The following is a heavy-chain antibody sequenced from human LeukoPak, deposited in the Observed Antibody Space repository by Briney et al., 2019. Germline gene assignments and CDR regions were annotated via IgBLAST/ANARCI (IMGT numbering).Heavy chain of an antibody. CDR2: ISSSSSYI. J-gene: IGHJ4*02. V-gene: IGHV3-21*01. D-gene: IGHD2-2*01. CDR3: ARNYQLGPFDY. Sequence: GGSLRLSCAASGFTFSSYAMSWVRQAPGKGLEWVSSISSSSSYIYYADSVKGRFTISRDNAKNSLYLQMNSLRAEDTAVYYCARNYQLGPFDYWGQGTLVTVSS. CDR1: GFTFSSYA.